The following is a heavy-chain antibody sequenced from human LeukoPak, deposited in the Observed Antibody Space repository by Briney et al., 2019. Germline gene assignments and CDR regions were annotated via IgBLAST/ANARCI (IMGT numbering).Heavy chain of an antibody. V-gene: IGHV3-21*01. CDR2: ISGSTNYI. CDR1: GFTFSSYR. Sequence: GGSLRLSCAASGFTFSSYRMNWVRQAPGKGLEWVSSISGSTNYIYYADSVKGRFTISRDNAKNSLYLQMNSLRAEDTAVYYCARDYYGTYGHDYWGRGTLVTVSS. D-gene: IGHD3-10*01. J-gene: IGHJ4*02. CDR3: ARDYYGTYGHDY.